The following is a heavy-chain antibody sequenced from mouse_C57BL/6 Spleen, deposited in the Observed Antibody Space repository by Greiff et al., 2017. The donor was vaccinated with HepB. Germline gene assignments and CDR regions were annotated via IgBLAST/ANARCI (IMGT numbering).Heavy chain of an antibody. J-gene: IGHJ4*01. CDR3: ARAYDYDLYAMDY. D-gene: IGHD2-4*01. CDR2: IYPRDGST. Sequence: VKLQQSDAELVKPGASVKISCKVSGYTFTDHTIHWMKQRPEQGLEWIGYIYPRDGSTKYNEKFKGKATLTADKSSSTAYMQLNSLTSEDSAVYFCARAYDYDLYAMDYWGQGTSVTVSS. V-gene: IGHV1-78*01. CDR1: GYTFTDHT.